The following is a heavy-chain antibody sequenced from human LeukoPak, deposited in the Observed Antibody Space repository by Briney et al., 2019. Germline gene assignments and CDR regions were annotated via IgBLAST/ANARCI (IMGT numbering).Heavy chain of an antibody. Sequence: GGSLRLSCAASGFTFSSYAMHWVRQAPGKGLEWVAVISYDGSNKYYADSVKGRFTISRDNSKNTPYLQMNSLRAEDTAVYYCARDLASEEDYWGQGTLVTVSS. CDR3: ARDLASEEDY. D-gene: IGHD3-3*02. CDR2: ISYDGSNK. J-gene: IGHJ4*02. CDR1: GFTFSSYA. V-gene: IGHV3-30-3*01.